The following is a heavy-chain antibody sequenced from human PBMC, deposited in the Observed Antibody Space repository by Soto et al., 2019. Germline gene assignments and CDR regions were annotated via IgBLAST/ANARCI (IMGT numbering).Heavy chain of an antibody. J-gene: IGHJ6*02. CDR3: ARRTGSLGMDV. Sequence: SETLSLTCAVDGGSCSGYYWSWIRQPPGKGLEWIGEINHSGSTNYNPSLKSRVTISVDTSKNQFSLKLSSVTAADTAVYYCARRTGSLGMDVWGQGSTVTVSS. CDR2: INHSGST. D-gene: IGHD3-16*01. CDR1: GGSCSGYY. V-gene: IGHV4-34*01.